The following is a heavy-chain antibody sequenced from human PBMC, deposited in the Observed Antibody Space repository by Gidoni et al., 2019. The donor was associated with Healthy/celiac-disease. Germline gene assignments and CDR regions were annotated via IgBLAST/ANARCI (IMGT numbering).Heavy chain of an antibody. J-gene: IGHJ4*02. V-gene: IGHV4-31*03. CDR3: ARTKKGYGGNSRYFDY. Sequence: QVQLQESGPGPVKPSQTLSLTCTVSGGSISSGGYYWSWIRQHPGKGLEWIGYIYYSGSTYYHPSLKSRVTISVDTSKNQFSLKLSSVTAADTAVYYCARTKKGYGGNSRYFDYWGQGTLVTVSS. CDR2: IYYSGST. CDR1: GGSISSGGYY. D-gene: IGHD4-17*01.